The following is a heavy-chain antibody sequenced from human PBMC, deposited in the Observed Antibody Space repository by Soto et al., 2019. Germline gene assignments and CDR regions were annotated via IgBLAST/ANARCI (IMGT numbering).Heavy chain of an antibody. V-gene: IGHV1-69*06. D-gene: IGHD2-15*01. CDR1: GGTFSTYT. CDR3: ARGLECRGYCLDKPTWFAP. J-gene: IGHJ5*02. CDR2: IIPIFGTP. Sequence: AASVKVSCKASGGTFSTYTFSWVRQAPGQGLEWMGRIIPIFGTPYYAQKFQGRVTITADKSTSTVYMELSSLRSDDMAVYFCARGLECRGYCLDKPTWFAPWGQGTLVTVSS.